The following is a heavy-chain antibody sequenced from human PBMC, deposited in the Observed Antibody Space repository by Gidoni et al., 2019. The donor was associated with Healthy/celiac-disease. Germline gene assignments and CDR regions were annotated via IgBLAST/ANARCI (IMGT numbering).Heavy chain of an antibody. CDR1: GFTFSSYS. D-gene: IGHD1-26*01. CDR2: ISSSSSYI. J-gene: IGHJ5*02. V-gene: IGHV3-21*01. CDR3: ARDDRGALTNWFDP. Sequence: EVQLVESGGGLVKPGGSLRLSCAASGFTFSSYSMNWVRQAPGKGLEWVSSISSSSSYIYYADSVKGRFTISRDNAKNSLYLQMNSLRAEDTAVYYCARDDRGALTNWFDPWGQGTLVTVSS.